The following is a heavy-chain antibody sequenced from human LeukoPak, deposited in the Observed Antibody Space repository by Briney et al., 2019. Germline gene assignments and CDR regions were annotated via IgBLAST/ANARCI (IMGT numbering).Heavy chain of an antibody. D-gene: IGHD5-18*01. J-gene: IGHJ6*02. V-gene: IGHV4-4*02. CDR2: MYHTGTT. CDR3: ARGPSIQLWSDPYYYYGMDV. Sequence: SETLSLTCAVSGASISSNNWWNWVRQSPGKGLEWIGEMYHTGTTNYNASLKSRVTISVDTSKNQFSLKLSSVTAADTAVYYCARGPSIQLWSDPYYYYGMDVWGQGTTVTVSS. CDR1: GASISSNNW.